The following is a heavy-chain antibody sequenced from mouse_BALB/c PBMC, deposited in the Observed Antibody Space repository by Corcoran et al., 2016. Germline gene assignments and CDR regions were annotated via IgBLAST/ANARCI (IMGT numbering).Heavy chain of an antibody. D-gene: IGHD2-3*01. J-gene: IGHJ2*01. CDR2: INPYNGAT. V-gene: IGHV1-26*01. CDR1: GYSFTSYY. Sequence: EVQLQQSGPELMKPGASVKISCKASGYSFTSYYMHWVKQSHVKSLEWIGRINPYNGATSYNQNFKDKASLTVDKSSSTAYMDLPSLTSEDSAVYYGARLGIYAGYHYFDYWGQGTTLTVSS. CDR3: ARLGIYAGYHYFDY.